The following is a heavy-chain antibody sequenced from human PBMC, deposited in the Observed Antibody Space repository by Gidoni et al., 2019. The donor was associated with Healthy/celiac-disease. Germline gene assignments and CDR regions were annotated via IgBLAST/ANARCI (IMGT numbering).Heavy chain of an antibody. Sequence: QVQLQESGPGLVKPSENLSLTCTVSGGSISSYYWSWIRQPAGKGLEWVGRIYTSGSTNYNPSLKSRVTMSVDTSKNQFSLKLSSVTAADTAVYYCARGVVPAAIGYWFDPWGQGTLVTVSS. CDR1: GGSISSYY. CDR3: ARGVVPAAIGYWFDP. V-gene: IGHV4-4*07. D-gene: IGHD2-2*01. J-gene: IGHJ5*02. CDR2: IYTSGST.